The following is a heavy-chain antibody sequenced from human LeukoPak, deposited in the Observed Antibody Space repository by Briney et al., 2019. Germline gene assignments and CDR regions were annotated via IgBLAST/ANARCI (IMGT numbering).Heavy chain of an antibody. CDR3: AREWEGFDY. J-gene: IGHJ4*02. V-gene: IGHV3-23*01. D-gene: IGHD1-26*01. Sequence: GGSLRLSCAASGFTVSSYAMNWVRQAPGKGLEWVATISTSGGSTYYADFVKGRFTISRDNSKNTLYVQMNSLRAEDTAVYYCAREWEGFDYWGQGTLVTVSS. CDR2: ISTSGGST. CDR1: GFTVSSYA.